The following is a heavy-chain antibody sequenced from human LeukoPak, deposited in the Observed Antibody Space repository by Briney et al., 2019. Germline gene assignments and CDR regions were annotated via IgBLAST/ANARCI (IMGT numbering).Heavy chain of an antibody. CDR3: AREEMATTSFGY. J-gene: IGHJ4*02. D-gene: IGHD5-24*01. V-gene: IGHV3-30-3*01. CDR1: GFTFSSYA. Sequence: QPGGSLRLSCAASGFTFSSYAMHWVRQAPGKGLEWVAVISYDGSNKYYADSVKGRFTISRDNSKNTLYLQMNSLRAEDTAVYYSAREEMATTSFGYWGQGTLVTVSS. CDR2: ISYDGSNK.